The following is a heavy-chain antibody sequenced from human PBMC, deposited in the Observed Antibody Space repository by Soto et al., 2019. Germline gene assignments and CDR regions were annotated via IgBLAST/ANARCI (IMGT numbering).Heavy chain of an antibody. CDR2: ISAYNGNT. V-gene: IGHV1-18*01. J-gene: IGHJ4*02. Sequence: ASVNVSCKASGYTFTSYCISWVRQAPGQGLEWMGWISAYNGNTNYAQKLQGRVTMTTDTSTSTAYMELRSLRSDGTAVYYCARGGERITMIVVVPATFDYWGQGTLVTVSS. D-gene: IGHD3-22*01. CDR1: GYTFTSYC. CDR3: ARGGERITMIVVVPATFDY.